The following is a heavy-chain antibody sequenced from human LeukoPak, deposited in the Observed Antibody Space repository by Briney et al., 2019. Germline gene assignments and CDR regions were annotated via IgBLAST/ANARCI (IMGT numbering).Heavy chain of an antibody. J-gene: IGHJ5*02. Sequence: ASVKVSCKASGYTFTSYGISWVRQAPGQGLEWMGWISAYNGNTNYAQKLQGRVTMTTDTSTSTAYMELRSLRSDDTAVYYCARDRAAVAPDHWFDPWGQGTLATVSS. CDR1: GYTFTSYG. CDR3: ARDRAAVAPDHWFDP. D-gene: IGHD6-19*01. CDR2: ISAYNGNT. V-gene: IGHV1-18*01.